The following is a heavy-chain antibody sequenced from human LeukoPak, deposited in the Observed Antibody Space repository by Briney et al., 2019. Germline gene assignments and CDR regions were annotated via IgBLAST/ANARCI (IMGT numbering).Heavy chain of an antibody. CDR1: GFTFSSYA. CDR3: AKDRYCSGGTCSSDFDY. J-gene: IGHJ4*02. Sequence: GGSLRLSRAASGFTFSSYAVSWVRQAPGKGLEWVSAISGSDGRTYYADSVKGRFTISRDNSKNTLYLQMDSLRAEDTAIYYCAKDRYCSGGTCSSDFDYWGQGTLVTVSS. D-gene: IGHD2-15*01. V-gene: IGHV3-23*01. CDR2: ISGSDGRT.